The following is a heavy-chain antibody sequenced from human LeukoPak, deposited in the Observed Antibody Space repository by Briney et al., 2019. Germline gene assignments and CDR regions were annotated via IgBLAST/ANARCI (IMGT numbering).Heavy chain of an antibody. J-gene: IGHJ4*02. CDR1: GFTFSSYE. CDR2: ISTSGSTI. Sequence: GGSLRLSCAASGFTFSSYEMNWVRRAPGNGLEWVSYISTSGSTIYYADSVKGRFTISRDNAKNSLYLQMNSLTAEDTAVYYCAREAAGSTTVEFDYWGQGTLVSVCS. V-gene: IGHV3-48*03. D-gene: IGHD4-17*01. CDR3: AREAAGSTTVEFDY.